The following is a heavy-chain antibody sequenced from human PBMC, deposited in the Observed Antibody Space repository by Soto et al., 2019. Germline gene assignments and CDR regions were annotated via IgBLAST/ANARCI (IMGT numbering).Heavy chain of an antibody. V-gene: IGHV3-30-3*01. D-gene: IGHD2-15*01. CDR1: GFTFSSYA. Sequence: PGGSLRLSCAASGFTFSSYAMHWVRQAPGKGLEWVAVISYDGSNKYYADSVKGRFTISRDNSKNTLYLQMNSLRAEDTAVYYCARDLGDIVVVVAAKGFDYWGQGTLVTVPQ. CDR3: ARDLGDIVVVVAAKGFDY. J-gene: IGHJ4*02. CDR2: ISYDGSNK.